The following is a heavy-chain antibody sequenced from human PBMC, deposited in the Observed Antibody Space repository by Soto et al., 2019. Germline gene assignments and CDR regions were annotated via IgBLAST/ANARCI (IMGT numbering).Heavy chain of an antibody. V-gene: IGHV4-39*02. D-gene: IGHD1-7*01. CDR3: AREPLRGTGTFES. J-gene: IGHJ4*01. Sequence: SETLSLTCTVSGGSISSGGYYWSWIRQHPGKGLEWIGCIFYTGGTNYNPSLKSRVTISVDTSKNQFSLRLTSVTASDTAVFYCAREPLRGTGTFESWGHGTLVTVSS. CDR1: GGSISSGGYY. CDR2: IFYTGGT.